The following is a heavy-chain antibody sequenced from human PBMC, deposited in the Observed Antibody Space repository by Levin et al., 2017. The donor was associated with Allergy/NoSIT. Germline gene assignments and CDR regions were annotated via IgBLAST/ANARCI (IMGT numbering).Heavy chain of an antibody. CDR2: INPRGSEK. Sequence: GESLKISCAASGFSFNNDWMSWVRQAPGKGLEWVANINPRGSEKDYVDSVRGRFTISRDNVRNALYLQLNSLRAEDTAIYYCARGGTWGQGTLVTVFS. V-gene: IGHV3-7*03. J-gene: IGHJ5*02. CDR3: ARGGT. CDR1: GFSFNNDW. D-gene: IGHD1-26*01.